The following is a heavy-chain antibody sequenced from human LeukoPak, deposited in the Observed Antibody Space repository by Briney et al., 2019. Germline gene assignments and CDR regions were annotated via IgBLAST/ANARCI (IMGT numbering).Heavy chain of an antibody. CDR1: GFTFSSYW. D-gene: IGHD2-21*02. CDR3: ARDQAVVTAINDAFDI. CDR2: IKQDGSEK. J-gene: IGHJ3*02. V-gene: IGHV3-7*01. Sequence: GGSLRLSCAASGFTFSSYWMSWVRQAPGKGLEWVANIKQDGSEKYYVDSVKGRFTISRDNAKNSLYLQMNSLRAEDTAVYYCARDQAVVTAINDAFDIWGQGTMVTVSS.